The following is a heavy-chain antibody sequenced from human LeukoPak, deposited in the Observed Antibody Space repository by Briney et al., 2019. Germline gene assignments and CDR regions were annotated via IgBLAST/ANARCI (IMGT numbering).Heavy chain of an antibody. J-gene: IGHJ4*02. CDR1: GGSISSYY. V-gene: IGHV4-59*03. D-gene: IGHD6-6*01. CDR3: ARSSSWHDLYIYY. CDR2: YSGNT. Sequence: PSETLSLTCTVSGGSISSYYWSWIRQPPGKGLEWIGYYSGNTNYNPPLKSRVTISVDTSKNQFSLKLSSVTAADTAVYYCARSSSWHDLYIYYWGQGTLVTVSS.